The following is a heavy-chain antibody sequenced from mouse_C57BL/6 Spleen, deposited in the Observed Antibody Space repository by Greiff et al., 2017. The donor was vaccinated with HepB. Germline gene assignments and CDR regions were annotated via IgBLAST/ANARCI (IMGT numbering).Heavy chain of an antibody. Sequence: QVQLQQSGAELVRPGTSVKMSCKASGYTFTNYWIGWAKQRPGHGLEWIGDIYPGGGYTNYNEKFKGKATLTAYKSSSTAYMQFSSLTSEDSAIYYCARAPKGGSRGWYFDVWGTGTTVTVSS. D-gene: IGHD1-1*01. V-gene: IGHV1-63*01. CDR2: IYPGGGYT. J-gene: IGHJ1*03. CDR3: ARAPKGGSRGWYFDV. CDR1: GYTFTNYW.